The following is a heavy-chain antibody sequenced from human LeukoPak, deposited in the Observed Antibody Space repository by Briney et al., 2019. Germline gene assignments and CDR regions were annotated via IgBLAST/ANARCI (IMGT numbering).Heavy chain of an antibody. V-gene: IGHV3-7*05. Sequence: GGSLRLSCAASGFTFSSYWMSWVRQAPGKGLEWVANIKQEGSEKYYVDSVKGRFTISRDNAKNFLYLQMNSLRAEDTAVYYCARDRGYNWNYGGEIDYWGQGDLVTVSS. CDR1: GFTFSSYW. J-gene: IGHJ4*02. CDR2: IKQEGSEK. D-gene: IGHD1-7*01. CDR3: ARDRGYNWNYGGEIDY.